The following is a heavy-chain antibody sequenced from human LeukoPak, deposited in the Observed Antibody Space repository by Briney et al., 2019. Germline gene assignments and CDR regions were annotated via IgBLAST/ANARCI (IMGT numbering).Heavy chain of an antibody. V-gene: IGHV4-34*01. CDR2: INHSGST. CDR3: ARLYYDSLAD. CDR1: GGSFSGYY. J-gene: IGHJ4*02. Sequence: SETLSLTCADYGGSFSGYYWSWIRQPPGKGLEWIGEINHSGSTNYNPSLKSRVTISVDTSKNQFSLKLSSVTAADTAVYYCARLYYDSLADWGQGTLVTVSS. D-gene: IGHD3-3*01.